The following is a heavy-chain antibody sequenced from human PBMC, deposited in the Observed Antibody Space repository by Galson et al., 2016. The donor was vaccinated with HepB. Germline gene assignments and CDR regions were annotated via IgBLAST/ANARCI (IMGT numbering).Heavy chain of an antibody. J-gene: IGHJ4*02. Sequence: TLSLTCTVSGGSISSDRDYWNWIRQPAGSRLEWIGRIDTSGNTIYSPSLKSRVTISADTSNNLFSLGLRSVTAADTAVYYCAREVNYVLGGGVPFERWGQGTLVTVSS. CDR2: IDTSGNT. V-gene: IGHV4-61*02. CDR3: AREVNYVLGGGVPFER. D-gene: IGHD3-16*01. CDR1: GGSISSDRDY.